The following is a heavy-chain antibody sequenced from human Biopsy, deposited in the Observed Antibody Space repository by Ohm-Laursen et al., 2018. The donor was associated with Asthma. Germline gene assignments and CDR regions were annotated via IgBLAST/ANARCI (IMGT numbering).Heavy chain of an antibody. CDR2: TRNKANSYTT. Sequence: SLRLSCAASGFTFSSYGMHWVRQAPGKGLEWVGRTRNKANSYTTEYAASVKGGFTISRDDSKNSLYLQMNSLRAEDTAVYYCARVWQLATLDYWGQGTLVTVSS. V-gene: IGHV3-72*01. J-gene: IGHJ4*02. D-gene: IGHD6-13*01. CDR3: ARVWQLATLDY. CDR1: GFTFSSYG.